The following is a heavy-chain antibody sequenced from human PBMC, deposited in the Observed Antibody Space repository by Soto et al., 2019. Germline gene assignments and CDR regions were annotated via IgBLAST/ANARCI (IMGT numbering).Heavy chain of an antibody. CDR3: ARITYYDILTGYYGHYYGMDV. V-gene: IGHV1-18*01. D-gene: IGHD3-9*01. Sequence: EASVKVSCKASGHTFTSYGISWVRQAPGQGLEWMGWISAYNGNTNYAQKLQGRVTMTTDTSTSTAYMELRSLRSDDTAVYYCARITYYDILTGYYGHYYGMDVWGQGTTVTVSS. J-gene: IGHJ6*02. CDR1: GHTFTSYG. CDR2: ISAYNGNT.